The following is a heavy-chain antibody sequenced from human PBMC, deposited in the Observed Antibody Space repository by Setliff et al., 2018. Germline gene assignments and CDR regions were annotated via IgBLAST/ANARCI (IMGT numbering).Heavy chain of an antibody. V-gene: IGHV1-46*01. J-gene: IGHJ5*01. CDR2: INVSGGSA. CDR1: GYSFIRYY. D-gene: IGHD6-13*01. CDR3: ARALGGISAAGNNWLDS. Sequence: ASVKVSCKTSGYSFIRYYMYWVRQAPGQGLEWMGLINVSGGSASYEQKFQGRVTMTRDTSTGTVYMELTSLKSEDTAVYFCARALGGISAAGNNWLDSWGQGTLVTV.